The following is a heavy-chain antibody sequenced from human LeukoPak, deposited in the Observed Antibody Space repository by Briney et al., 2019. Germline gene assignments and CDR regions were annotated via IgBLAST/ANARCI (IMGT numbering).Heavy chain of an antibody. Sequence: SETLSLTCTVSGGSISSSSYYWGWIRQPPGKGLEWIGSIYYSGSTNYNPSLKSRVTISVDTSKNQFSLKLSSVTAADTAVYYCAREGRIAAAGSRWGYDYWGQGTLVTVSS. J-gene: IGHJ4*02. D-gene: IGHD6-13*01. CDR1: GGSISSSSYY. CDR3: AREGRIAAAGSRWGYDY. V-gene: IGHV4-39*07. CDR2: IYYSGST.